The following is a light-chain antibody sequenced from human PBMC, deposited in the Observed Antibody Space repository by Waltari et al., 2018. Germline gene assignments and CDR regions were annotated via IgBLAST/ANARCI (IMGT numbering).Light chain of an antibody. CDR1: QNLLYSANSNNY. Sequence: DIVMTQSPDSLAVSLGERATIKCKSSQNLLYSANSNNYLAWYQQKPGQPPKLLIYWASSRETGVPDRFSGSGSGTDFTLTIISLQAEDVAVYYCQQHYSSPYTFGQGTKLEI. CDR3: QQHYSSPYT. V-gene: IGKV4-1*01. J-gene: IGKJ2*01. CDR2: WAS.